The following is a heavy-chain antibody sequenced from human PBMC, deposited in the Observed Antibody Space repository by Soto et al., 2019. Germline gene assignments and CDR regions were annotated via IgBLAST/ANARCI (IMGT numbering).Heavy chain of an antibody. Sequence: QITLNESGPTQVKPRQTLTLTCTFPGFSLTTSGVGVGWIRQSPGKAPEWLALIYLDDDNRNSPSLKSKCTITKDTTKNPVVMTMADLDPADTAIYYCAHRVLRTVFGLVTTTAIYFDFWGQGTPVAVSS. J-gene: IGHJ4*02. CDR2: IYLDDDN. V-gene: IGHV2-5*02. D-gene: IGHD3-3*01. CDR1: GFSLTTSGVG. CDR3: AHRVLRTVFGLVTTTAIYFDF.